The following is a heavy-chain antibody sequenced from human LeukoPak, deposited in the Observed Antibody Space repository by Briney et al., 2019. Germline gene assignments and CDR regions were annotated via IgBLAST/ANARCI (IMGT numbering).Heavy chain of an antibody. Sequence: SETLSLTCTVSGGSISSGGYYWYWIRQHPGKGLEWIGHIYYTGSTYYNPSLKSRVAISADTSKNQFSLRLSSVTAADTAVYYCARVGGYFDYWGQGALVTVSS. CDR3: ARVGGYFDY. CDR1: GGSISSGGYY. J-gene: IGHJ4*02. CDR2: IYYTGST. D-gene: IGHD3-10*01. V-gene: IGHV4-31*03.